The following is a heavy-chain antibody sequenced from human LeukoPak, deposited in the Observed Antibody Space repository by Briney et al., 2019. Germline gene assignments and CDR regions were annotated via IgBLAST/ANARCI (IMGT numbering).Heavy chain of an antibody. CDR1: GFTFDSYA. CDR2: IKSKNDGGTT. Sequence: GGSLRLSCAASGFTFDSYAMTWVRQAPGKGLEWVGRIKSKNDGGTTDYAVPVKDRFTISRDDSKNTLYLQMTSLKTEDTAVYYCTTESFCGGDCYRFDYWGQGTLVTVSS. J-gene: IGHJ4*02. D-gene: IGHD2-21*02. V-gene: IGHV3-15*01. CDR3: TTESFCGGDCYRFDY.